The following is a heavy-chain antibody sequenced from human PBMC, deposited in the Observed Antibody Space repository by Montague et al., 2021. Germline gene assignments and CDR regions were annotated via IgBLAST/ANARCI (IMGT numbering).Heavy chain of an antibody. D-gene: IGHD3-16*01. CDR2: IYYSGST. Sequence: TLSLTCTVSGGSINSGGYYWSWIRQHPGKGLEWMGYIYYSGSTYYNPSLKSRVTISVDTSKNQFSLNLSSVTAADTAVYYCARGEGGDFDYWGQGTLVTVSS. J-gene: IGHJ4*02. CDR1: GGSINSGGYY. V-gene: IGHV4-31*03. CDR3: ARGEGGDFDY.